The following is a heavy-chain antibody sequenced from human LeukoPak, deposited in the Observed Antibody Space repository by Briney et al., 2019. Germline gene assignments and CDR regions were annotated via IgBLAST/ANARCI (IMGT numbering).Heavy chain of an antibody. J-gene: IGHJ4*02. Sequence: GGSLRLSCAASRFTFSSYGMHWVRQAPGKGLEWVAFIRYDGSNKYYADSVKGRFTISRDNSKNTLYLQMNSLRAEDTAVYYCAKVRAMDYCYDYWGQGTLVTVSS. D-gene: IGHD2-2*01. CDR3: AKVRAMDYCYDY. CDR2: IRYDGSNK. V-gene: IGHV3-30*02. CDR1: RFTFSSYG.